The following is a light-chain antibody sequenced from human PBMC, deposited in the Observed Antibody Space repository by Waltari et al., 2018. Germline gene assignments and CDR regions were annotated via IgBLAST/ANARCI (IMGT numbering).Light chain of an antibody. CDR1: QSLTKRY. Sequence: VLPQSPGTLSLSPGERATLSCRASQSLTKRYLAWYQQKHGQAPRLVIYGASSRAAGIPDRFSGSGSGTDFTLTISRLEPEDFAVYYCQQYGSSIMYTFGQGTKLEIK. CDR2: GAS. V-gene: IGKV3-20*01. CDR3: QQYGSSIMYT. J-gene: IGKJ2*01.